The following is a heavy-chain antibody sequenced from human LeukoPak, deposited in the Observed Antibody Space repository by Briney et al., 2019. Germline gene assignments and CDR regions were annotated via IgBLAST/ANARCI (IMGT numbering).Heavy chain of an antibody. Sequence: KPSETLSLTCTVSGGSIGSYYWSWIRRPPGKGLEWIGYIYHSGSTSFNPSLKSRISISVDTSKNQFSLKLSSVTAADTAMYYCARDRIVGATDAFDIWGQGTMVTVSS. CDR2: IYHSGST. CDR1: GGSIGSYY. J-gene: IGHJ3*02. CDR3: ARDRIVGATDAFDI. D-gene: IGHD1-26*01. V-gene: IGHV4-59*01.